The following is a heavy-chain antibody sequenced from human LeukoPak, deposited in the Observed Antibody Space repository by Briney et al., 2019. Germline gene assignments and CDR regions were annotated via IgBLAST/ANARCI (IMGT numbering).Heavy chain of an antibody. D-gene: IGHD2-21*01. CDR1: GFTFSSYG. V-gene: IGHV3-33*01. Sequence: GGSLRLSCAASGFTFSSYGMHWVRQAPGKGLEWVAIIWDDGTTKFYADSVKGRFTISRDNSKNTVFLQMNSLRAEDTAVYFCTRLRGDDYYHGMDVWGQGTTVTVSS. CDR3: TRLRGDDYYHGMDV. J-gene: IGHJ6*02. CDR2: IWDDGTTK.